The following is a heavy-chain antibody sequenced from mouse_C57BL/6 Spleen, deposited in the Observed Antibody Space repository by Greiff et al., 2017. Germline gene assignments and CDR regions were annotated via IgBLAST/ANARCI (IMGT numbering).Heavy chain of an antibody. V-gene: IGHV1-63*01. J-gene: IGHJ4*01. Sequence: QVQLQQSGAELVRPGTSVKMSCKASGYTFTNYWIGWAKQRPGHGLEWIGDIYPGGGYTNYNEKFKGKATLTADKSSSTAYMQFSSLTSEDSAIYYCARSDGLGYYYAMDYWGQGTSVTVSS. CDR1: GYTFTNYW. CDR2: IYPGGGYT. CDR3: ARSDGLGYYYAMDY. D-gene: IGHD3-1*01.